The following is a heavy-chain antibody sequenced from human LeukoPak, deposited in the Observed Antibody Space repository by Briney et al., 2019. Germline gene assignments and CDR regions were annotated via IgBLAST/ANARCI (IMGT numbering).Heavy chain of an antibody. Sequence: PGGSLRLSCEASGFTFSSYSMNWVRQAPGKGLEWVSYIGGSGSPVDYADSVKGRFTMSRGNTKSSLYLQMNSLRAEDTAVYYCARDHDWAFDYWGQGILVTVSS. V-gene: IGHV3-48*04. D-gene: IGHD3-9*01. CDR3: ARDHDWAFDY. CDR2: IGGSGSPV. J-gene: IGHJ4*02. CDR1: GFTFSSYS.